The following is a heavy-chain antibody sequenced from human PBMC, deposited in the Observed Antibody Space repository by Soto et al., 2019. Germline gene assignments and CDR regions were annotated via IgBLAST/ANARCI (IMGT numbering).Heavy chain of an antibody. J-gene: IGHJ6*02. V-gene: IGHV3-33*01. CDR1: GFTFSSYG. D-gene: IGHD3-22*01. CDR3: ARIYDSSGSYYYYYGMDV. CDR2: IWYDGSNK. Sequence: QVQLVESGGGVVQPGRSLRLSCAASGFTFSSYGMHWVRQAPGKGLEWVAVIWYDGSNKYYADSVKGRFTISRDNSKNTLYLQMNRLRAEDTAVYYCARIYDSSGSYYYYYGMDVWGQGTTVTVSS.